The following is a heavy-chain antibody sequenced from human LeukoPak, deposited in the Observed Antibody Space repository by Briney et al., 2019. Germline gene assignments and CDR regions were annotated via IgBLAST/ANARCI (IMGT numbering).Heavy chain of an antibody. V-gene: IGHV1-2*02. Sequence: ASVKVSCKASGYIFTDYYIHWVRQAPGQGLEWMGWINPNNGGTNNAQKFQGRVTMTRDTSISTAYMELSRLTSDDTAVYYCARFYCSSTSCNDVGTGGYWGQGTLVTVSS. J-gene: IGHJ4*02. D-gene: IGHD2-2*01. CDR1: GYIFTDYY. CDR2: INPNNGGT. CDR3: ARFYCSSTSCNDVGTGGY.